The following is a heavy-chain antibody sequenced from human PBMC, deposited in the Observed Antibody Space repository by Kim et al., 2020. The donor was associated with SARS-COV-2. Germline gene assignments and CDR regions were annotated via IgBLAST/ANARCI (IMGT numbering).Heavy chain of an antibody. D-gene: IGHD2-8*01. J-gene: IGHJ4*02. Sequence: NYNPSLKSRVTMSVDTSKNPFSLKLSSVTAADTAVYYCASGYCTNGVCYDFDYWGQGTLVTVSS. V-gene: IGHV4-4*07. CDR3: ASGYCTNGVCYDFDY.